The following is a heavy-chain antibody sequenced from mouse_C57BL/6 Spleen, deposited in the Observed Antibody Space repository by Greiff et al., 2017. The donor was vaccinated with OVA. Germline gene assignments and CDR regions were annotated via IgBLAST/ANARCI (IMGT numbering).Heavy chain of an antibody. CDR3: ARRLLRLGYFDY. CDR2: INPNNGGT. J-gene: IGHJ2*01. Sequence: VQLKQSGPELVKPGASVKIPCKASGYTFTDYNMDWVKQSHGKSLEWIGDINPNNGGTIYNQKFKGKATLTVDKSSSTAYMELRSLTSEDTAVYYCARRLLRLGYFDYWGQGTTLTVSS. V-gene: IGHV1-18*01. D-gene: IGHD1-2*01. CDR1: GYTFTDYN.